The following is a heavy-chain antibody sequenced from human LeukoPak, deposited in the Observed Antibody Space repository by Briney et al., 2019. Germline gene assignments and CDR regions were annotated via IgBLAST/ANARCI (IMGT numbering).Heavy chain of an antibody. J-gene: IGHJ4*02. CDR3: ARAGFNDILTGYYPQFDY. CDR1: GFTVSSNY. V-gene: IGHV3-53*01. CDR2: IYSGGST. D-gene: IGHD3-9*01. Sequence: GGSLRLSCEASGFTVSSNYMSWVRQAPGKGLEWVSVIYSGGSTYYADSVKGRFTISRDNSKNTLYLQMNSLRAEDTAVYYCARAGFNDILTGYYPQFDYWGQGTLVTVSS.